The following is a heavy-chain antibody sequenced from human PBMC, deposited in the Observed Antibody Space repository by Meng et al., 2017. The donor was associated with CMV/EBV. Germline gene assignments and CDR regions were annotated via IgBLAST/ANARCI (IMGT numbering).Heavy chain of an antibody. D-gene: IGHD2-21*01. Sequence: FGPTLAKLTQILTLTCSFTGLPHSTNGVRVSWIRQPPGKALEWLARIDWDGDKFYSKSLKTRLTMSKGTSKNQVVLTMTHMDPEDTATYYCARIRRGGVWIFDYWGQGILVTVSS. J-gene: IGHJ4*02. V-gene: IGHV2-70D*14. CDR1: GLPHSTNGVR. CDR2: IDWDGDK. CDR3: ARIRRGGVWIFDY.